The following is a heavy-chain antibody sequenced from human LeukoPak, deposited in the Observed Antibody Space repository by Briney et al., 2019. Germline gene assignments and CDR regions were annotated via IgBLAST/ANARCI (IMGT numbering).Heavy chain of an antibody. CDR2: INSDGSGG. Sequence: GGSLRLSCAVSGFTFSGFWMSWSRQAPGKGLEWVASINSDGSGGYYADSVKGRLTISRDNSKNTLYLQMNSLRAEDTAVYYCARDFPFDPWGQGTLVTVSS. V-gene: IGHV3-7*01. D-gene: IGHD2/OR15-2a*01. CDR3: ARDFPFDP. J-gene: IGHJ5*02. CDR1: GFTFSGFW.